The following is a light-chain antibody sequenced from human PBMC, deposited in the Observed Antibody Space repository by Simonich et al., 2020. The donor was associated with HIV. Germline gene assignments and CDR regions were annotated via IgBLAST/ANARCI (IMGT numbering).Light chain of an antibody. Sequence: DIVMTQTPLSLSVTPGQPASISCKSSQSLLHSDGKTYLYWYLQKPGQSPQLLIYGASSRATGIPDRFSGSGSGTDFTLTISRLEPEDFAVYYCQQYGSSPRTFGQGTKVEIK. J-gene: IGKJ1*01. CDR3: QQYGSSPRT. CDR2: GAS. V-gene: IGKV2-29*02. CDR1: QSLLHSDGKTY.